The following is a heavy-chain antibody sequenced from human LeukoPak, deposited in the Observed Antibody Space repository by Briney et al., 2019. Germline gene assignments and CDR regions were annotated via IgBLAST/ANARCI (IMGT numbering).Heavy chain of an antibody. J-gene: IGHJ4*02. Sequence: GGSLRLSCAASGFTFSSYAMSWVRQAPGKGLEWVSSISSSSSYIYYADSVKGRFTISRDNAKNSLYLQMNSLRAEDTAVYYCARGVTIFGVPWGSWGQGTLVTVSS. D-gene: IGHD3-3*01. V-gene: IGHV3-21*01. CDR1: GFTFSSYA. CDR3: ARGVTIFGVPWGS. CDR2: ISSSSSYI.